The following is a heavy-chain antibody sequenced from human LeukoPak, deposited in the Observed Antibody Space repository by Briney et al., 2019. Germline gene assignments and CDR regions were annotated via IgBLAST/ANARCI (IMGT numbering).Heavy chain of an antibody. D-gene: IGHD2-15*01. CDR2: MNSDGSNT. CDR1: GFTFSRYW. J-gene: IGHJ4*02. CDR3: ARDICSGIGCYPRAPFDY. V-gene: IGHV3-74*01. Sequence: PGGSLRLSCAASGFTFSRYWMHWVRQAPGEGPVWVSRMNSDGSNTNYADSVKGRFTISRDNAKNTLYLQMNSLRADDTAVYYCARDICSGIGCYPRAPFDYWGQGTLVTVSS.